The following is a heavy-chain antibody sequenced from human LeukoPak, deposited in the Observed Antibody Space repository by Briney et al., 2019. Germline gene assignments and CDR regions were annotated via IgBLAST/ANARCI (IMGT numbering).Heavy chain of an antibody. CDR2: INHSGST. Sequence: PSETLSLTCAVYGGSFSGYYWSWIRQPPGKGLEWIGEINHSGSTNYNPSLKSRVTISVDTSKNQFSLKLSSVPAADTAVYYCARKPASCSSNRRYQGAIEICGQRKIGSLSL. D-gene: IGHD2-2*01. V-gene: IGHV4-34*01. CDR3: ARKPASCSSNRRYQGAIEI. J-gene: IGHJ3*02. CDR1: GGSFSGYY.